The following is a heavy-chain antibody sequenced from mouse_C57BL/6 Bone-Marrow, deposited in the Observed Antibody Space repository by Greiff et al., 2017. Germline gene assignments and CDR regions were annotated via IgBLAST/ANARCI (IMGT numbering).Heavy chain of an antibody. J-gene: IGHJ3*01. CDR1: GYTFTSYG. Sequence: VQLQESGAELARPGASVKLSCKASGYTFTSYGISWVKQRTGQGLEWIGEIHPRSGNTYYNEKFKGKATLTADKSSSTAYMELRSLTSEDSAVYFCGRSDYSNYWFAYWGQGTLVTVSA. V-gene: IGHV1-81*01. CDR3: GRSDYSNYWFAY. CDR2: IHPRSGNT. D-gene: IGHD2-5*01.